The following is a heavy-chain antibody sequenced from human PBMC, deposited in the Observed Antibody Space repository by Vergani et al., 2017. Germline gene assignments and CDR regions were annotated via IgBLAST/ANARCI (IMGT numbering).Heavy chain of an antibody. CDR2: INTGNGNT. Sequence: QVQLVQSGAEVKKPGASVKVSCKASGYSFTNYAMHWVRQAPGQRLEWMGWINTGNGNTKYSQKFQGRVTITRDTSASTAYMELSSLRSEDTAVYYCAREAPEYYFDYWGQGTLVTVSS. J-gene: IGHJ4*02. CDR3: AREAPEYYFDY. V-gene: IGHV1-3*04. CDR1: GYSFTNYA.